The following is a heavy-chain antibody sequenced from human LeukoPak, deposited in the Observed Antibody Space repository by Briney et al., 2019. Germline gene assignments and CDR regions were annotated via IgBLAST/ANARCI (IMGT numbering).Heavy chain of an antibody. J-gene: IGHJ4*02. CDR1: GFTFSSYS. V-gene: IGHV3-49*04. Sequence: GGSLRLSCAASGFTFSSYSMNWVRQAPGKGLEWVGSIRSKPYGGTSDYAASVKGRFTISRDDSKGIVYLQVNSLKTEDTAVYYCTRVANDLSTGCDYWGQGTLVTVSS. CDR2: IRSKPYGGTS. CDR3: TRVANDLSTGCDY. D-gene: IGHD3-9*01.